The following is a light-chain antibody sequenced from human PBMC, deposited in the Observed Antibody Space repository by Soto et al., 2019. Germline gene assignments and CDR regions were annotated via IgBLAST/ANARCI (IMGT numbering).Light chain of an antibody. CDR2: NNN. CDR3: AAWDDSLDGFYV. J-gene: IGLJ1*01. Sequence: QSALAQPPSASGTPGQRVTISRSGSSSNIGTNTVNWYLQLPGTAPKLLMYNNNQRPSGVPERFSGSKSGTSASLAIGGLQSEDEADYYCAAWDDSLDGFYVFGSGTKVTVL. CDR1: SSNIGTNT. V-gene: IGLV1-44*01.